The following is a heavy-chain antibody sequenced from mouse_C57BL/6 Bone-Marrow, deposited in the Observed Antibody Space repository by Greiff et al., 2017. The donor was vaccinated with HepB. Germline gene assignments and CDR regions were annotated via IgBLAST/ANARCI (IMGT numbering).Heavy chain of an antibody. V-gene: IGHV1-69*01. CDR1: GYTFTSYW. Sequence: QVQLQQPGAELVMPGASVKLSCKASGYTFTSYWMHWVKQRPGQGLEWIGEIDPSDSYTNYNQKFKGKSTLTVDKSSSTAYMQLSSLTSEDSAVYYCARRGLGYWYFDVWGTGTTVTVSS. J-gene: IGHJ1*03. CDR2: IDPSDSYT. CDR3: ARRGLGYWYFDV. D-gene: IGHD4-1*01.